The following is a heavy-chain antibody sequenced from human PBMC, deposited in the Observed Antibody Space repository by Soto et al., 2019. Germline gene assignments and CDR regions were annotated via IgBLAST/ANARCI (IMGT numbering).Heavy chain of an antibody. CDR2: ISSSSSTI. V-gene: IGHV3-48*02. CDR3: ARVFISSSVARDSKYSSGLGV. J-gene: IGHJ6*02. D-gene: IGHD2-21*02. Sequence: PGKGLEWVSYISSSSSTIYYADSVKGRFTISRDNAKNSLYLQMNSLRDEDTAVYYCARVFISSSVARDSKYSSGLGVSGQPPPVSVPS.